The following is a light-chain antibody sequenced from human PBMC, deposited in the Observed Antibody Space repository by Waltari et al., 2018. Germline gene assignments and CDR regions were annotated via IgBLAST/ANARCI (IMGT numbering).Light chain of an antibody. CDR1: SSDVGGYDL. Sequence: QSALAQPASVSGSPGRSITISCSGSSSDVGGYDLVSWYQQKPGRAPKLIFSEVTARPSGVSDRFAGSKSGNTASLTISGLLPEDEADYYCCSYAGNRIWIFGGGTKVTVL. CDR2: EVT. V-gene: IGLV2-23*02. J-gene: IGLJ2*01. CDR3: CSYAGNRIWI.